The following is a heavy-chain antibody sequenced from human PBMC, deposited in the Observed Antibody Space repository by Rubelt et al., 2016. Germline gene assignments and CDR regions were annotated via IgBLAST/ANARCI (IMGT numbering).Heavy chain of an antibody. CDR2: ISYSGST. V-gene: IGHV4-59*04. CDR1: GGSITNYY. CDR3: ARQASLSSGYYP. J-gene: IGHJ5*02. D-gene: IGHD6-19*01. Sequence: QVQLQESGPGQVKPSETLSLTCTVSGGSITNYYWSWIRQPPGKGLEWIGTISYSGSTFYNPSLKSRVTMSDDTSNNQFSLRLTSVSAADTAVYYCARQASLSSGYYPWGQGTLVTVSS.